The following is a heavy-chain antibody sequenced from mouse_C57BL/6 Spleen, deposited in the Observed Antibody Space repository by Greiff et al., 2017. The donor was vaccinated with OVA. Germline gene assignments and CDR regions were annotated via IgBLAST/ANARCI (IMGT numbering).Heavy chain of an antibody. J-gene: IGHJ3*01. CDR2: INPDYGTT. CDR1: GYSFTDYY. V-gene: IGHV1-39*01. Sequence: VQLQQSGPELVQPGASVKISCKASGYSFTDYYMTWVKQSPGQSLEWIGVINPDYGTTSYNQKFKGKATMTVDPSSSTAYMQLNSLTSEDSAVYYCASSTVVAPWFAYWGQGTLVTVSA. D-gene: IGHD1-3*01. CDR3: ASSTVVAPWFAY.